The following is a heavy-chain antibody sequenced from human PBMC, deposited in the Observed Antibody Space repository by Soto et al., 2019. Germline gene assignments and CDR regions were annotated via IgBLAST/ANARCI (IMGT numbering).Heavy chain of an antibody. CDR1: GFTFSSYA. J-gene: IGHJ4*02. CDR2: ISGSGGST. Sequence: GGSLRLSCAASGFTFSSYAMSWVRQAPGKGLEWVSAISGSGGSTYYADSVKGRFTISRDNSKNALYLQMNSLRAEDTAVYYCANAYGTTRHQALFDYWGQGTLVTVSS. V-gene: IGHV3-23*01. D-gene: IGHD1-1*01. CDR3: ANAYGTTRHQALFDY.